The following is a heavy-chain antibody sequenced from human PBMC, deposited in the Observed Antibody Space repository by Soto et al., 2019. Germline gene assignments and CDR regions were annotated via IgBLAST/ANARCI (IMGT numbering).Heavy chain of an antibody. CDR2: INSDGRST. J-gene: IGHJ4*02. Sequence: GGSLRLSCAASGFTFSSYWMHWVRQAPGKGLGWVSRINSDGRSTSYADSVKGRFTFFRDNAKNTMYLQLNSLRAEDTAVYYCARAAYCGGDCYADYWGQGTPVTVSS. CDR3: ARAAYCGGDCYADY. CDR1: GFTFSSYW. V-gene: IGHV3-74*01. D-gene: IGHD2-21*02.